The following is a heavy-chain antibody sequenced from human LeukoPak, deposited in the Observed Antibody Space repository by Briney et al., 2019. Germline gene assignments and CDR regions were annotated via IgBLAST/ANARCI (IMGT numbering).Heavy chain of an antibody. CDR2: INPNSGVT. CDR3: ARGRSGRFGYYYYMDV. Sequence: ASVKVSCKASRYTFTGYYMHWVRQAPGQGLEWMGWINPNSGVTDYAQNFQGRVTMTRDTSISTAYVELSRLRSDDTAVYYCARGRSGRFGYYYYMDVWGKGTTVTVSS. D-gene: IGHD3-10*01. CDR1: RYTFTGYY. J-gene: IGHJ6*03. V-gene: IGHV1-2*02.